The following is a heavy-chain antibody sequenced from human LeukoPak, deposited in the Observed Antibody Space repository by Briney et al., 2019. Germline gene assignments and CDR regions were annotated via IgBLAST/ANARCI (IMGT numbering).Heavy chain of an antibody. CDR2: INPNSGGT. D-gene: IGHD3-22*01. CDR3: ARDYYDSSGYYYGDAFDI. J-gene: IGHJ3*02. Sequence: GASVKVSCKASGYTFTGYYMHWVRQAPGQGLEWMGWINPNSGGTNYAQKFQGRVTMTRDTSISTAYMELRSLRSDDTAVYYCARDYYDSSGYYYGDAFDIWGQGTMVTVSS. V-gene: IGHV1-2*02. CDR1: GYTFTGYY.